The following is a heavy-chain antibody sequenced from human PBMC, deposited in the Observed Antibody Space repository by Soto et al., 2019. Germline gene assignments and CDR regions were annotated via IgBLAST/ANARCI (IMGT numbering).Heavy chain of an antibody. Sequence: EVQLVESGGGLVQPGGSLRLSCAASGFTFSSYGMSWVRQAPGKGLEWVANIKQDGSEKYYVDSVKGRFTISRDNAKNSLYLQMNSLRAEDTAVYYCASAPYYGDNYYFDYWGQGTLVTVSS. CDR1: GFTFSSYG. D-gene: IGHD4-17*01. J-gene: IGHJ4*02. CDR2: IKQDGSEK. V-gene: IGHV3-7*01. CDR3: ASAPYYGDNYYFDY.